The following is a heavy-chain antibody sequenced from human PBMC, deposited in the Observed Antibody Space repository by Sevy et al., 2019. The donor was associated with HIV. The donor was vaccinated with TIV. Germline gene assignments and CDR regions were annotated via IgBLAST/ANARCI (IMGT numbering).Heavy chain of an antibody. D-gene: IGHD3-3*02. V-gene: IGHV4-59*01. CDR2: IYYSGRT. Sequence: SDTLSLTCSVSGDSISGYYWSWIRQPPGKGLEWIGYIYYSGRTDYNPSLKSRVTISADTSKNQFSLKLNSVTAADTAVYYCARPYSNFYYAIDVWGQGTTVTVSS. CDR1: GDSISGYY. CDR3: ARPYSNFYYAIDV. J-gene: IGHJ6*02.